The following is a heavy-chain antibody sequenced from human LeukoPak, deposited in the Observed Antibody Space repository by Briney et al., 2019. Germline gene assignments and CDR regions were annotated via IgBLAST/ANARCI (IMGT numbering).Heavy chain of an antibody. CDR2: IYYSGST. CDR3: ARGTGSSWYYWFDP. Sequence: IPSETLSLTCTVSGGSISSGGYYWSWIRQHPGKGLEWIGYIYYSGSTYYNPSLKSRVTIPVDTSKNQFSLKLSSVTAADTAVYYCARGTGSSWYYWFDPWGQGTLVTVSS. D-gene: IGHD6-13*01. J-gene: IGHJ5*02. CDR1: GGSISSGGYY. V-gene: IGHV4-31*03.